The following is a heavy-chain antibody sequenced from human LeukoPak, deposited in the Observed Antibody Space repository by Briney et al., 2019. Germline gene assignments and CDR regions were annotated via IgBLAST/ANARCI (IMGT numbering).Heavy chain of an antibody. V-gene: IGHV3-48*03. CDR2: ISSSGSTI. D-gene: IGHD2-15*01. Sequence: GASLRLSCAASGFTFSTYAMTWVRQAPGKGLEWVSYISSSGSTIYYADSVKGRFTISRDNAKNSLYLQMNSLRAEDTAVYYCAKSPYCSGGSCYYFDYWGQGTLVTVSS. CDR1: GFTFSTYA. J-gene: IGHJ4*02. CDR3: AKSPYCSGGSCYYFDY.